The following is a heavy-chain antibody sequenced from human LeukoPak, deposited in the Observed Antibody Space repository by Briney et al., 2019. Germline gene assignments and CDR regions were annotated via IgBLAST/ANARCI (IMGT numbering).Heavy chain of an antibody. CDR2: ISGSGGST. J-gene: IGHJ6*03. Sequence: GGSLRLSCAASGFTFSSYEMNWVRQAPGKGLEWVSAISGSGGSTYYADSVKGRFTISRDNSKNTLYLQMNSLRAEDTAVYYCAKCILTGYYKGYMDVWGKGTTVTISS. V-gene: IGHV3-23*01. D-gene: IGHD3-9*01. CDR1: GFTFSSYE. CDR3: AKCILTGYYKGYMDV.